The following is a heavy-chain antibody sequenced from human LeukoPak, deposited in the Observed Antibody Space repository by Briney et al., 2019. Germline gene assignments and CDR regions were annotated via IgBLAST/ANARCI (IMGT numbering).Heavy chain of an antibody. CDR1: GGSISSYY. CDR3: ARQRGGDTFDY. D-gene: IGHD2-21*02. J-gene: IGHJ4*02. Sequence: SETLSLTCTVSGGSISSYYWSWIRQPPRKGLEWIGYIYTSGSTNYNPSLKRRVTISVDTSKNQFSLKLSSGTAAYTAVYYCARQRGGDTFDYWGQGNLVTVSS. CDR2: IYTSGST. V-gene: IGHV4-4*09.